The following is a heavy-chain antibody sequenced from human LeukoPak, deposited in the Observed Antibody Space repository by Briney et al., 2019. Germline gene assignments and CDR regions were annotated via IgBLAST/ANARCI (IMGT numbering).Heavy chain of an antibody. J-gene: IGHJ5*02. D-gene: IGHD5-18*01. CDR1: GFTFTSSA. CDR2: ISGAGST. CDR3: AKAGGDSYSWFDP. V-gene: IGHV3-23*01. Sequence: GGSLRLSCAASGFTFTSSAMSWVRQAPGKGLEWVSTISGAGSTFYADSVKGRFTISRDNSRNTLYLQMNSLRAEDTALYYCAKAGGDSYSWFDPWGQGTLVTVTS.